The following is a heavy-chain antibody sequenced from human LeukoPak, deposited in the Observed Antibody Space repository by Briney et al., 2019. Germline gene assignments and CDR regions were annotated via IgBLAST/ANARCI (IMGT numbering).Heavy chain of an antibody. D-gene: IGHD2-15*01. CDR3: ASLYYSRGSCAFDV. Sequence: GGSLRLSCAASGFAISANYMTWVRQSPGKGLDWVSLIYSAGSADYADSVKGRFTISKDNSKNTVFLQLNSLRAEDTAMYYCASLYYSRGSCAFDVWGQGTLVTVSS. CDR2: IYSAGSA. J-gene: IGHJ5*02. V-gene: IGHV3-66*01. CDR1: GFAISANY.